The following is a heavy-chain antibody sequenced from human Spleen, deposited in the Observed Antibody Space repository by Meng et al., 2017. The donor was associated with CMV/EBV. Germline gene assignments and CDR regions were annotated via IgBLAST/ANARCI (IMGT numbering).Heavy chain of an antibody. J-gene: IGHJ4*02. CDR2: IYIDGRT. Sequence: GESLKISCAASGFTVSSNYMTWVRQAPGKGLEWVSVIYIDGRTYYTDSVMGRFTFSRDNSKNTVYLQMNSLRADDTAVYYCARALEATYEFDYWGQGTLVTVSS. V-gene: IGHV3-53*01. CDR3: ARALEATYEFDY. D-gene: IGHD3-16*01. CDR1: GFTVSSNY.